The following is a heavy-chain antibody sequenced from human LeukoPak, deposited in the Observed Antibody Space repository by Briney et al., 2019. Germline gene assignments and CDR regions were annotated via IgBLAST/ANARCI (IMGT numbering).Heavy chain of an antibody. CDR2: IYYSGTT. CDR1: GGSISSSSYY. CDR3: ARGFSFDP. Sequence: PSETLSLTCTVSGGSISSSSYYWGWVRQPPGKGLEWIGSIYYSGTTYYNPSLKSRVTISVDTSKNQLSLKLSSVTAADTAVYYCARGFSFDPWGQGTLVTVSS. V-gene: IGHV4-39*07. J-gene: IGHJ5*02.